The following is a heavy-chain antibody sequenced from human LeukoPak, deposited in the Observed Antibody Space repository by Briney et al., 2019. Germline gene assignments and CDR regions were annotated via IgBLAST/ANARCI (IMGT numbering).Heavy chain of an antibody. J-gene: IGHJ4*02. V-gene: IGHV3-30-3*01. CDR3: ARVRGIDSSGYPFDY. D-gene: IGHD3-22*01. CDR1: GFTFSSYA. Sequence: GGSLRLSCAASGFTFSSYAMHWVRQAPGKGLEWVAVISYDGSNKYYADSVKGRFTISRDNSKNALYLQMNSPRAEDTAVYYCARVRGIDSSGYPFDYWGQGTLVTVSS. CDR2: ISYDGSNK.